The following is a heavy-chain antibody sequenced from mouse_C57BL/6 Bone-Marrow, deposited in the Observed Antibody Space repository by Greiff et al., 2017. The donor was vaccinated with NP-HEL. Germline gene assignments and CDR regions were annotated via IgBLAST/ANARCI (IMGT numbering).Heavy chain of an antibody. CDR2: IYPGDGDT. J-gene: IGHJ4*01. D-gene: IGHD2-4*01. V-gene: IGHV1-80*01. Sequence: VKLVESGAELVKPGASVKISCKASGYAFSSYWLNWVKQRPGKGLEWIGQIYPGDGDTNYNGKFKGKATLTADKSSSTAYMQLSSLTSEDSAVYFCAKLYDYPPHYAMDYWGQGTSVTVSS. CDR1: GYAFSSYW. CDR3: AKLYDYPPHYAMDY.